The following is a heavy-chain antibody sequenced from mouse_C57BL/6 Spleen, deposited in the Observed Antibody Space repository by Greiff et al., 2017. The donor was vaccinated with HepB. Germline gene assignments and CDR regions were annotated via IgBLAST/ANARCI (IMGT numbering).Heavy chain of an antibody. D-gene: IGHD1-1*01. CDR3: ARYFITTVVATGY. CDR1: GYTFTSYW. CDR2: IHPNSGST. J-gene: IGHJ2*01. Sequence: QVQLQQSGAELVKPGASVKLSCKASGYTFTSYWMHWVKQRPGQGLEWIGMIHPNSGSTNYNEKFKSKATLTVDKTSSTAYMQPSSLTSEDSAVYSCARYFITTVVATGYWGQGTTLTVSS. V-gene: IGHV1-64*01.